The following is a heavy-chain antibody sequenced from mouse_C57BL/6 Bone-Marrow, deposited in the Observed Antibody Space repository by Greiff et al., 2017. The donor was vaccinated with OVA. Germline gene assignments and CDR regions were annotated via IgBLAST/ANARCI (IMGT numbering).Heavy chain of an antibody. CDR2: ISSGGDYI. D-gene: IGHD2-1*01. CDR3: TRLLDAMDN. CDR1: GFTFSSYA. V-gene: IGHV5-9-1*02. Sequence: EVQRVESGAGLVKPGGSLKLSCAASGFTFSSYAMSWVRQTPEKRLEWVAYISSGGDYIYYADTVKGRFTISRDNARNTLYLQMSSLKSEDTAMYYCTRLLDAMDNWGQGAPVTVSS. J-gene: IGHJ4*01.